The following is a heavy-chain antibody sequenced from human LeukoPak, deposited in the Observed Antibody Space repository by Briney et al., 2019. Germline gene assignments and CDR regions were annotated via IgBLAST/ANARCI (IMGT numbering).Heavy chain of an antibody. J-gene: IGHJ4*02. CDR3: AKYPGIAAAGTTSDFDY. D-gene: IGHD6-13*01. Sequence: GGSLRLSCAASGFTFSSYSMNWVRQAPGKGLEWVSSISSSSSYIYYADSVKGRFTISRDNAKNSLYLQMNSLRAEDTAVYYCAKYPGIAAAGTTSDFDYWGQGTLVTVST. V-gene: IGHV3-21*01. CDR2: ISSSSSYI. CDR1: GFTFSSYS.